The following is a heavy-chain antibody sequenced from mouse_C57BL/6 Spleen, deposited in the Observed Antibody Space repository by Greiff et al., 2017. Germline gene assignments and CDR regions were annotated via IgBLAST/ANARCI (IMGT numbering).Heavy chain of an antibody. CDR2: ISSGGSYN. D-gene: IGHD3-2*02. V-gene: IGHV5-6*01. J-gene: IGHJ4*01. Sequence: EVKLVESGGDLVKPGGSLKLSCAASGFTFSSYGMSWVRQTPDKRLEWVATISSGGSYNYYPDSVKGRFTISRDNAKKYLYLQMSSLKSEDTAMYYSASSGTAQATYYAMDYWGQGTSVTVSS. CDR3: ASSGTAQATYYAMDY. CDR1: GFTFSSYG.